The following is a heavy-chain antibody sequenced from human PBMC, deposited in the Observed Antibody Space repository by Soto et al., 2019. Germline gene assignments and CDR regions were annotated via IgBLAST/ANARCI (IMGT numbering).Heavy chain of an antibody. D-gene: IGHD2-21*02. CDR3: ARSIVVVTAADY. Sequence: GASVKVSCKASGYTYISYSMHWVRQAPGQRLEWMGWINVGNGNTKYSQKFQGRVTITRDTSASTAYMELSSLRSEDTAVYYCARSIVVVTAADYWGQGTLVTVSS. V-gene: IGHV1-3*01. CDR1: GYTYISYS. CDR2: INVGNGNT. J-gene: IGHJ4*02.